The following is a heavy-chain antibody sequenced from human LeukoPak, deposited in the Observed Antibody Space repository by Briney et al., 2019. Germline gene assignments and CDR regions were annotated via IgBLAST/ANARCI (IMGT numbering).Heavy chain of an antibody. CDR3: AKDTSAAGLGY. J-gene: IGHJ4*02. Sequence: GGSLRLSCAASGFTFSSYAMSWVRQAPGKGLEWVAVISYDGSNKYYADSVKGRFIISRDNSKNTLYLQMNSLRAEDTAVYYCAKDTSAAGLGYWGQGTLVTVSS. CDR1: GFTFSSYA. CDR2: ISYDGSNK. D-gene: IGHD6-13*01. V-gene: IGHV3-30*18.